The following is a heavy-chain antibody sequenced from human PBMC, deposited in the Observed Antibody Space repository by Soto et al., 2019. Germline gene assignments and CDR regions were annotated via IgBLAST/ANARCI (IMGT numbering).Heavy chain of an antibody. CDR2: ISYDGSNK. V-gene: IGHV3-30-3*01. CDR1: GFTFSSYA. D-gene: IGHD6-13*01. Sequence: QVQLVESGGGVVQPGGSLRLSCAASGFTFSSYAMHWVRQAPGKGLEWVAVISYDGSNKYYADSVKGRFTISRDNSKNTLYLQMNSLRAEDTAVYYCARDKDSSSWYKDYYFDYWGQGTLVTVSS. CDR3: ARDKDSSSWYKDYYFDY. J-gene: IGHJ4*02.